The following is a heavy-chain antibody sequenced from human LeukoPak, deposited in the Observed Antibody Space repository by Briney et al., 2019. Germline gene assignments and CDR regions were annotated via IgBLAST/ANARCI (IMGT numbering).Heavy chain of an antibody. Sequence: GASVKVSCKASGYTFTSYDINWVRQATGQGLEWMGWMNPNSGNTGYAQKFQGRVTMTRNTSISTAYMELSSLRSEDTAVYYCASMAGAVPAATSYYYYYYMDVWGKGTTVTISS. CDR1: GYTFTSYD. D-gene: IGHD2-2*01. CDR3: ASMAGAVPAATSYYYYYYMDV. J-gene: IGHJ6*03. V-gene: IGHV1-8*01. CDR2: MNPNSGNT.